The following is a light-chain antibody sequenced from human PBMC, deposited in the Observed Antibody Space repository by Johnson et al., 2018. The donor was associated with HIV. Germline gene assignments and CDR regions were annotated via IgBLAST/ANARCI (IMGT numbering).Light chain of an antibody. CDR1: RSNIGDNF. J-gene: IGLJ1*01. Sequence: QSVLTQPPSVSVAPGQKVTISCSGNRSNIGDNFVSWYQHLTGTAPKLLVYDNSKRPSGIPDRFSATKSGTSATLGITGLQTGDEADYYCGTWDSSLSNFVFGIGTKVSVL. V-gene: IGLV1-51*01. CDR2: DNS. CDR3: GTWDSSLSNFV.